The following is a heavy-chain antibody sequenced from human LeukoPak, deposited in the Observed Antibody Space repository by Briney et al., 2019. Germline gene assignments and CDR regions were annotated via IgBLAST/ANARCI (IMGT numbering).Heavy chain of an antibody. Sequence: SETLSLTCTVSGYSISSGYYWGWIRQPPGKGLEWIGSIYHSGSTNYNPSLKSRVTISVDKSKKQFSLRLSSVTAADTAVYYCARDHYCSNGVCQTNAFDIWGQGTMVTVSS. CDR3: ARDHYCSNGVCQTNAFDI. J-gene: IGHJ3*02. V-gene: IGHV4-38-2*02. D-gene: IGHD2-8*01. CDR1: GYSISSGYY. CDR2: IYHSGST.